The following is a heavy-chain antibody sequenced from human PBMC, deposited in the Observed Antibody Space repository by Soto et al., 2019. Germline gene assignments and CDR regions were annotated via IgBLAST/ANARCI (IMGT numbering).Heavy chain of an antibody. D-gene: IGHD2-15*01. V-gene: IGHV1-69*01. CDR1: GGTFSSYA. J-gene: IGHJ3*02. CDR3: ARGHRGGQDHYDAFDI. CDR2: IIPIFGTA. Sequence: QVQLVQSGAEVKKPGSSVKVSCKASGGTFSSYAISWVRQAPGQGLEWMGGIIPIFGTANYAQKFQGRVTITADESTSTAYMELSSLRSEDTAVYYCARGHRGGQDHYDAFDIWGQGTMVTVSS.